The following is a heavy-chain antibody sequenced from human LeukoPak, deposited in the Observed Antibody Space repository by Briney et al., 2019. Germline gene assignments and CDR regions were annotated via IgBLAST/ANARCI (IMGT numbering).Heavy chain of an antibody. CDR3: AKDRILGSSGRRVLFDY. Sequence: GASVKVSCKASGYTFTSYDINWVRQATGQGLEWMGWMNPNSGNTGYAQKFQGRVTMTRDTSISTAYMELSRLRSDDTAVYYCAKDRILGSSGRRVLFDYWGQGTLVTVSS. CDR2: MNPNSGNT. J-gene: IGHJ4*02. V-gene: IGHV1-8*01. D-gene: IGHD6-19*01. CDR1: GYTFTSYD.